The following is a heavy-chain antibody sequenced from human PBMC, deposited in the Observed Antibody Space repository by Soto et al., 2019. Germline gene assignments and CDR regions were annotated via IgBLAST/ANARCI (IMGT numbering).Heavy chain of an antibody. Sequence: QVQLQESGPGLVKPSQTLSLTCTVSGGSISSGGYYWSWIRQHPGKGLEWIGYIYYSGSTYYNRSLKSRVTISVDTSKNQFSLKLSSVTAADTAVYYCAGWKAAAGFFDYWGQGTLVTVSS. J-gene: IGHJ4*02. CDR2: IYYSGST. V-gene: IGHV4-31*03. CDR1: GGSISSGGYY. CDR3: AGWKAAAGFFDY. D-gene: IGHD6-13*01.